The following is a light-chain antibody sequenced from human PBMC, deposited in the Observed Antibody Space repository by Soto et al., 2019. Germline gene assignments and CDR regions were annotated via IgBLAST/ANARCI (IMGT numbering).Light chain of an antibody. J-gene: IGKJ2*02. CDR2: GAT. V-gene: IGKV3-20*01. Sequence: ETVLTQSPGTLSLSPGERATLSCRASQSITSNYLAWYQLKPGQAPRLLVYGATNRATGIPDTFRGSGSGTDFTLTISGLEPEDFAVYYCQQYGSSPRTFGQGTKLELK. CDR1: QSITSNY. CDR3: QQYGSSPRT.